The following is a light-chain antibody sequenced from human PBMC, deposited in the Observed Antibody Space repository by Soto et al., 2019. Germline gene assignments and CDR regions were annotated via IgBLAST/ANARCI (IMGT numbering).Light chain of an antibody. Sequence: DIQMTQAPSSLSASVGDGVTITCRASQNIRTYLSWYQQKPVKAPHLLIYTTSTLQSGAPSRFRGRGSGTHLTLTISSLQPEDFATYYCQQSYRASPITFGQGTRLDVK. V-gene: IGKV1-39*01. CDR3: QQSYRASPIT. CDR2: TTS. J-gene: IGKJ5*01. CDR1: QNIRTY.